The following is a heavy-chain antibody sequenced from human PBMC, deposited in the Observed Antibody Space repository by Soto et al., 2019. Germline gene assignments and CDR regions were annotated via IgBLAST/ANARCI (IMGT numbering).Heavy chain of an antibody. CDR1: GGTFRRFA. V-gene: IGHV1-69*01. CDR3: ARVSVDCSTTSCYTDSGMDV. J-gene: IGHJ6*02. CDR2: IIPLFNTT. Sequence: QVQLVQSGAEVKQPGSSVKVSCKASGGTFRRFAISWVRPAPGQGLEWIGGIIPLFNTTNYAKSFQGRVTVTADESTSTAYMELSSLTSEDTTVFYCARVSVDCSTTSCYTDSGMDVWGQGTTVIVSS. D-gene: IGHD2-2*02.